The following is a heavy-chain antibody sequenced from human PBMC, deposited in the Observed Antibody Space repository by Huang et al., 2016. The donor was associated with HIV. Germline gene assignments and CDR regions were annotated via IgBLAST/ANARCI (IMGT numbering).Heavy chain of an antibody. D-gene: IGHD3-10*01. CDR3: ARGEWFGELTLDY. CDR1: GFSVSDNY. J-gene: IGHJ4*02. Sequence: EVQLVESGGGLIQPGGSLRLSCAASGFSVSDNYMTWVRQAPGKGLGGVADLFSGGATDYADSVKGRFTISRDKSKNTLFLQMNSLRAEDTAVYYCARGEWFGELTLDYWGQGTLVTVSS. V-gene: IGHV3-53*01. CDR2: LFSGGAT.